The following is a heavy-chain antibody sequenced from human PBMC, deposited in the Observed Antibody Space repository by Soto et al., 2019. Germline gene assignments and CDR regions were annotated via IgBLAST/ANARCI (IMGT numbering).Heavy chain of an antibody. CDR2: IKQDGSEK. Sequence: LRLSCAGSGFTFRSYWMSWVRQAPVKGLEWVANIKQDGSEKYYVDSVKGRFTISRDNAKNSLYLQMNSLRAADTAVYYCARVTIFGVVDYWGQGTLVTVSS. D-gene: IGHD3-3*01. CDR3: ARVTIFGVVDY. J-gene: IGHJ4*02. CDR1: GFTFRSYW. V-gene: IGHV3-7*03.